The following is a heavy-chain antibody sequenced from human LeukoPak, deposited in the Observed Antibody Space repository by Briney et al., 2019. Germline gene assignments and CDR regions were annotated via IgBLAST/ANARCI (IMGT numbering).Heavy chain of an antibody. V-gene: IGHV5-51*01. CDR2: IYPDDSDT. Sequence: GESLKISCKASGYSFTGYWIGWVRQMSGKGLEWMGIIYPDDSDTRYSPSFQGQVTISADKSINTAYLQWSSLKASDTAMYYCARRYSRGWHLDYWGQGTLVTVSS. CDR1: GYSFTGYW. D-gene: IGHD6-19*01. CDR3: ARRYSRGWHLDY. J-gene: IGHJ4*02.